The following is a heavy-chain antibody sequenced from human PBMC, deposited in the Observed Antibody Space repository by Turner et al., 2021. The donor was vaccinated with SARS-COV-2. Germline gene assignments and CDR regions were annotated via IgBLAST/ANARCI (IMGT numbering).Heavy chain of an antibody. CDR2: ISFDGSNE. CDR1: GFTFSVYA. J-gene: IGHJ3*02. D-gene: IGHD1-26*01. Sequence: QVQLVESGGGVVQPGRSLRLSCAASGFTFSVYAVHWVRQAPGKGLEWVALISFDGSNEYYADSVKGRFTISRDNSKNTLYLQMNSLRAEDTSVYYCARAYSGSYFGAFDIWGQGTMVTISS. CDR3: ARAYSGSYFGAFDI. V-gene: IGHV3-30-3*01.